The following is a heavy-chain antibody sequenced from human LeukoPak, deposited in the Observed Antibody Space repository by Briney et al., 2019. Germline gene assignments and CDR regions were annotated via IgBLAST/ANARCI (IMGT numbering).Heavy chain of an antibody. CDR1: GYTFTGYY. J-gene: IGHJ5*02. CDR2: INPNSGGT. CDR3: ARVQWLVQNWFDP. D-gene: IGHD6-19*01. Sequence: ASVKVSCKASGYTFTGYYMHWVRQAPGQGLEWMGWINPNSGGTNYAQKSQGRVTMTRDTSISTAYMELSRLRSDDTAVYYCARVQWLVQNWFDPWGQGTLVTVSS. V-gene: IGHV1-2*02.